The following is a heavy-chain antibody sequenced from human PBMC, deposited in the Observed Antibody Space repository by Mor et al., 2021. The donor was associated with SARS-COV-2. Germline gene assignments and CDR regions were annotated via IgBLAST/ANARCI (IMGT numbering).Heavy chain of an antibody. J-gene: IGHJ4*02. Sequence: SGNTNYAQKFQERVTITRDMSTSTAYMELSSLRSEDTAVYYCAAGPPDSSGWSYWGQGTLVTVSS. V-gene: IGHV1-58*01. CDR2: SGNT. D-gene: IGHD6-19*01. CDR3: AAGPPDSSGWSY.